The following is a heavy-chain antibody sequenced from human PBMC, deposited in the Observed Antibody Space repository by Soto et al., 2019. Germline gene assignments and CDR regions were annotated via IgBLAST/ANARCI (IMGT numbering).Heavy chain of an antibody. CDR2: IIPILARA. CDR3: GRDVEICYEYGMDV. CDR1: GGTFSSYT. V-gene: IGHV1-69*08. J-gene: IGHJ6*02. Sequence: ASVKVSCKASGGTFSSYTFSWVRQAPGQGLEWMGRIIPILARAEYAQKFQGRVTLTADRSTSTAYMELSNLRSEDTAVYYCGRDVEICYEYGMDVWGQGT. D-gene: IGHD2-15*01.